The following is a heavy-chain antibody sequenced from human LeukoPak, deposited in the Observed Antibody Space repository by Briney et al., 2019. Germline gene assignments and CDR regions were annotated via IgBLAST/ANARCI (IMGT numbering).Heavy chain of an antibody. CDR2: IYPGDSDT. J-gene: IGHJ3*02. Sequence: GESLKISCKGSGYSFTSYWIGWVRQMPGKGLEWMGIIYPGDSDTRYSPSFQGQVTISADKSISTAYLQWSSLKASDTAMYYCARQEYVTMVRGVISHAFDIWGQGTMVTVSS. CDR3: ARQEYVTMVRGVISHAFDI. D-gene: IGHD3-10*01. CDR1: GYSFTSYW. V-gene: IGHV5-51*01.